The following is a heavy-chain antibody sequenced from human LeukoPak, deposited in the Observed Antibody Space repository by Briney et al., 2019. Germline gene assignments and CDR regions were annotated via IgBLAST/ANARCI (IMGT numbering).Heavy chain of an antibody. D-gene: IGHD1-26*01. CDR2: IYSGGST. V-gene: IGHV3-53*01. J-gene: IGHJ4*02. CDR3: ARDRRGSLGY. CDR1: GFTVSSNY. Sequence: TGGSLRLSCAASGFTVSSNYMSWVRQAPGKGLEWVSVIYSGGSTYYADSVKGRFTISRDNSKNTLYLQMNSLRAEDTAVYYCARDRRGSLGYWGQGTLVTVSS.